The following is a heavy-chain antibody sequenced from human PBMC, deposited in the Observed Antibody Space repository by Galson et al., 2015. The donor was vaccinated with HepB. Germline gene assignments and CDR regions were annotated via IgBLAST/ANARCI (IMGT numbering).Heavy chain of an antibody. CDR1: GFTFSSYS. CDR2: ISSSSSYI. J-gene: IGHJ4*02. CDR3: AREVKAEARIQLWLGKYFDY. D-gene: IGHD5-18*01. Sequence: SLRLSCAASGFTFSSYSMNWVRQAPGKGLEWVSSISSSSSYIYYADSVKGRFTISRDNAKNSLYLQMNSLRAEDTAVYYCAREVKAEARIQLWLGKYFDYWGQGTLVTVSS. V-gene: IGHV3-21*01.